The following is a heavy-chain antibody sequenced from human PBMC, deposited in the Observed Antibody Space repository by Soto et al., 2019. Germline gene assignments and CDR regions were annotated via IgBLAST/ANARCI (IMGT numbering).Heavy chain of an antibody. Sequence: PGGSLRLSCAASGFPFSSYAMNWFRQTPDQGLEWLSYISDSGSTIHYADSVKGRFTISRDNAKNSLYLQMNSLRADDTAVYYCTRDGSWGQGTLVTVS. CDR3: TRDGS. V-gene: IGHV3-48*01. CDR2: ISDSGSTI. D-gene: IGHD5-12*01. CDR1: GFPFSSYA. J-gene: IGHJ5*02.